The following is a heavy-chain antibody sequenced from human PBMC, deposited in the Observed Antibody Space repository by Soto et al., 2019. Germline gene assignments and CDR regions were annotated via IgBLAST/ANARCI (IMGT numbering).Heavy chain of an antibody. D-gene: IGHD2-2*01. CDR2: INAGNGNT. CDR1: GYTFTSYA. J-gene: IGHJ5*02. V-gene: IGHV1-3*01. Sequence: ASVKVSCKASGYTFTSYAMHWVRQAPGQRLEWMGWINAGNGNTKYSQKFQGRVTITRDTSASTAYMELSSLRSEDTAVYYCARDQIVFVSAAMSPWGQGTLVTVSS. CDR3: ARDQIVFVSAAMSP.